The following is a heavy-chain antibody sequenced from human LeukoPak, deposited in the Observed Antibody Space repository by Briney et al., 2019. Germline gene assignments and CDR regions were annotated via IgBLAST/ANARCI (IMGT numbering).Heavy chain of an antibody. CDR2: ISSSSSYI. CDR3: ARVYCSGGSCYLGFDY. J-gene: IGHJ4*02. D-gene: IGHD2-15*01. Sequence: PGGSLRLSCAASGFTFSSYSMNWVRQAPGKGLEWVSSISSSSSYIYYADSVKGRFTISRDNAKNSLYLQMNSLRAEDTAVYYCARVYCSGGSCYLGFDYWDQGTLVTVSS. CDR1: GFTFSSYS. V-gene: IGHV3-21*01.